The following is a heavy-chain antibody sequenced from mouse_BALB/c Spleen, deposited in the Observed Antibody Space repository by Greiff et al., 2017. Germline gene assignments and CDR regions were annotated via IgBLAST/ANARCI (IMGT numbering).Heavy chain of an antibody. CDR2: IRLKSNNYAT. V-gene: IGHV6-6*02. J-gene: IGHJ3*01. Sequence: EVKLMESGGGLVQPGGSMKLSCVASGFTFSNYWMNWVRQSPEKGLEWVAEIRLKSNNYATHYAESVKGRFTISRDDSKSSVYLQMNNLRAEDTGIYYCTRGGNYGFAYWGQGTLVTVSA. CDR3: TRGGNYGFAY. D-gene: IGHD2-1*01. CDR1: GFTFSNYW.